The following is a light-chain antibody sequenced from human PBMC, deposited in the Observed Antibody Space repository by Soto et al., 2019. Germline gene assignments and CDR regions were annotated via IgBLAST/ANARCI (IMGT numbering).Light chain of an antibody. CDR1: QSVTSSY. J-gene: IGKJ4*01. CDR3: QQYGSSPPLT. CDR2: GAS. V-gene: IGKV3-20*01. Sequence: EIVLTQSPGTLSLSPGERATLSCRASQSVTSSYLVWYQQKPGQAPRLLIYGASNRATGIPDRFSGSGSGTDFTLTISRLEPEDFAVYYCQQYGSSPPLTFGGGTKVQIQ.